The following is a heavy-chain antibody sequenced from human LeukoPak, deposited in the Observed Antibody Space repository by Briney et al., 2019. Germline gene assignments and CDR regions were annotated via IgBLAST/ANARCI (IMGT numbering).Heavy chain of an antibody. CDR3: AKGLNNMRFFDY. CDR1: GFTFSSYS. D-gene: IGHD2/OR15-2a*01. CDR2: ISSSSSYI. Sequence: GGSLRLSCAASGFTFSSYSMNWVRQAPGKGLEWVSSISSSSSYIYYADSVKGRFTISRDNSKNTLYLHMNSLRAEDTAVYYCAKGLNNMRFFDYWGQGTLVTVSS. V-gene: IGHV3-21*04. J-gene: IGHJ4*02.